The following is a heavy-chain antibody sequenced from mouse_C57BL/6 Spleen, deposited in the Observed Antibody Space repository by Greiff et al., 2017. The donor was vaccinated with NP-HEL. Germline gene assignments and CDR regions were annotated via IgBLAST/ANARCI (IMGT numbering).Heavy chain of an antibody. CDR1: GYAFTNYL. CDR2: INPGSGGT. CDR3: ARGGVSTVGDY. D-gene: IGHD1-1*01. V-gene: IGHV1-54*01. J-gene: IGHJ2*01. Sequence: VQLQQSGAELVRPGTSVKVSCKASGYAFTNYLIEWVKQRPGQGLEWIGVINPGSGGTNYNEKFKGKATLTADKSSSTAYMQLSSLTSEDSAVYFCARGGVSTVGDYWGQGTTLTVSS.